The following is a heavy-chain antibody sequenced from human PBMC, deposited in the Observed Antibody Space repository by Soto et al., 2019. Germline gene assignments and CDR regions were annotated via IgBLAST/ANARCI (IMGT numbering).Heavy chain of an antibody. J-gene: IGHJ6*02. CDR3: AKDLLGPGRAYGMDV. D-gene: IGHD7-27*01. CDR2: ISYDGSKK. V-gene: IGHV3-30*18. CDR1: GFTFSSYG. Sequence: QVQLVESGGGVVQPGRSLRLSCAASGFTFSSYGMHWVRQAPGKGLEWVAVISYDGSKKDYADSVKGRFTISRDNSKNTLYLQMNSLRAEDTAVYYCAKDLLGPGRAYGMDVWGQGTTVTVSS.